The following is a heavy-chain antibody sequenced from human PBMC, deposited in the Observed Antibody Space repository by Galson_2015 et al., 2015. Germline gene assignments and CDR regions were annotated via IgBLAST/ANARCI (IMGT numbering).Heavy chain of an antibody. CDR3: ARMVTTRQYYFDY. V-gene: IGHV1-69*13. CDR1: GGTFSSYA. J-gene: IGHJ4*02. D-gene: IGHD4-17*01. Sequence: SVKVSCKASGGTFSSYAISWVRQAPGQGLEWMGGIIPIFGTANYAQKFQGRVTITADESTSTAYMELSSLRSEDTAVYYCARMVTTRQYYFDYWGQGTLVTVSS. CDR2: IIPIFGTA.